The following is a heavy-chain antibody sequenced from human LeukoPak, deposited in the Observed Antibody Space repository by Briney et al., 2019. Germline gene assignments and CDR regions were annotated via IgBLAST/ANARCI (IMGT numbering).Heavy chain of an antibody. CDR1: GFTFSSYS. CDR3: ARTHGRRGRHWYFDY. J-gene: IGHJ4*02. V-gene: IGHV3-48*04. CDR2: ISSSSSTI. Sequence: PGGSLRLSCAASGFTFSSYSMNWVRQAPGKGLEWVSYISSSSSTIYYADSVKGRFTISRDNAKNSLYLQMNRLRAEDTAVYYCARTHGRRGRHWYFDYWGQGTLVTVSS. D-gene: IGHD1-26*01.